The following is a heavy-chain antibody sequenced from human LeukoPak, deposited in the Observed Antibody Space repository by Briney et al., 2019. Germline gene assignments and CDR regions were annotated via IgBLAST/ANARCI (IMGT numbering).Heavy chain of an antibody. CDR2: VQYDGNNK. CDR3: ASLGRSFDY. D-gene: IGHD1-26*01. J-gene: IGHJ4*02. CDR1: GFTLSTYG. Sequence: PGGSLRLSCAASGFTLSTYGMHWVRQAPGKGLEWVAFVQYDGNNKYYADSVKGRFSISRDNAKNTLYLQMNSLRAEDTAVYYCASLGRSFDYWGQGTLVTVSS. V-gene: IGHV3-30*02.